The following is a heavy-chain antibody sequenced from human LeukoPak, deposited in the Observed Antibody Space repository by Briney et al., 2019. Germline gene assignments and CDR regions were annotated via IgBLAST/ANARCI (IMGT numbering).Heavy chain of an antibody. V-gene: IGHV4-59*08. Sequence: SETLSLTCTVSGVSISSYYWSWIRQPPGKGLEWIGYIFYSGNTIYHPSLRSRVTISADTSKNHFSLRPRSVTAADTAVYYCARLAAISGSDYPDDWGQGTLVTVSS. D-gene: IGHD1-26*01. CDR1: GVSISSYY. J-gene: IGHJ4*02. CDR2: IFYSGNT. CDR3: ARLAAISGSDYPDD.